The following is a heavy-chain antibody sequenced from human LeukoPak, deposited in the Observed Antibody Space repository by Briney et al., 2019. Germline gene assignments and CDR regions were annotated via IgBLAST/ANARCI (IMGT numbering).Heavy chain of an antibody. CDR2: ISYDGSNK. CDR3: AKTKLSEGAAAGTGGFDP. CDR1: GFTFSSYA. D-gene: IGHD6-13*01. J-gene: IGHJ5*02. Sequence: QTGGSLRLSCAASGFTFSSYAMHWVRQAPGKGLEWVAVISYDGSNKYYADSVKGRFTISRDNSKNTLYLQMNSLRAEDTAVYYCAKTKLSEGAAAGTGGFDPWGQGTLVTVSS. V-gene: IGHV3-30-3*02.